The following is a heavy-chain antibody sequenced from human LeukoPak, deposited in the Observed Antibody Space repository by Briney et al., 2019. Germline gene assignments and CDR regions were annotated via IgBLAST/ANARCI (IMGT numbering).Heavy chain of an antibody. D-gene: IGHD3-10*01. CDR2: ISGSGASK. CDR3: ARFGGFDY. CDR1: GFTFSSYA. V-gene: IGHV3-23*01. Sequence: GGSLRLSCAASGFTFSSYAMSWVRQAPGKGLEWVSAISGSGASKVYADSVRGRFTISRDNSKNTLYLQMNSLGAADTAVYYCARFGGFDYWGQGTLVTVSS. J-gene: IGHJ4*02.